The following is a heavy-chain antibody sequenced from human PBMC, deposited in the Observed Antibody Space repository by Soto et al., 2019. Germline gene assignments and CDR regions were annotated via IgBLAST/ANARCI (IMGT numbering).Heavy chain of an antibody. D-gene: IGHD6-6*01. CDR2: MNPNSGNT. CDR1: GYTFTSYD. V-gene: IGHV1-8*01. CDR3: ASLNHALSSSFYGMDV. Sequence: ASVKVSCKASGYTFTSYDINWVRQATGQGLEWMGWMNPNSGNTGYAQKFQGRVTMTRNTSISTAYMELSSLRSEDTAVYYCASLNHALSSSFYGMDVWGQGTTVTVSS. J-gene: IGHJ6*02.